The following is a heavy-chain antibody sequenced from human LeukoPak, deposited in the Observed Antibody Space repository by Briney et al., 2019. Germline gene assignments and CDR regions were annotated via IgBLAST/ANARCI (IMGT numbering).Heavy chain of an antibody. CDR1: GGSISSYY. Sequence: SETLSLTCTVSGGSISSYYWSWIRQPPGKGLEWIGYIYYSGSTNYNPSLKSRVTISVDTSKNQFSLKLNSVTAADTAVYYCARDLGYCSGGSCYPWFDPWGQGTLVTVSS. J-gene: IGHJ5*02. CDR2: IYYSGST. D-gene: IGHD2-15*01. V-gene: IGHV4-59*01. CDR3: ARDLGYCSGGSCYPWFDP.